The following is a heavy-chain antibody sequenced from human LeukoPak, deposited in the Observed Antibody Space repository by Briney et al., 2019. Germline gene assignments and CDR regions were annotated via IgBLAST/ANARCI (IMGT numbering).Heavy chain of an antibody. CDR2: ISYDGSNK. J-gene: IGHJ4*02. V-gene: IGHV3-30*04. CDR3: AKVQRSQWLVDDFDY. D-gene: IGHD6-19*01. CDR1: GFTFSSYA. Sequence: PGRSLRLSCAASGFTFSSYAMHWVRQAPGKGLEWVAVISYDGSNKYYADSVKGRFTISRDNSKNTLYLQMNSLRAEDTAVYYCAKVQRSQWLVDDFDYWGQGTLVTVSS.